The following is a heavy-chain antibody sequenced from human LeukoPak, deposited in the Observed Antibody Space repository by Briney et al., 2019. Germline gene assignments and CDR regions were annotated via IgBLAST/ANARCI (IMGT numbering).Heavy chain of an antibody. CDR3: ARDRHDILTGCRWLDY. V-gene: IGHV3-48*03. Sequence: GGSLRLSCAASGFTFSSYEMNWVRQAPGQGLVWVSYISSSGSTIYYADSMKGRFTISRDNAKNSLYLQMNSLRAEDTAVYYCARDRHDILTGCRWLDYWGQGTLVTVSS. CDR2: ISSSGSTI. J-gene: IGHJ4*02. D-gene: IGHD3-9*01. CDR1: GFTFSSYE.